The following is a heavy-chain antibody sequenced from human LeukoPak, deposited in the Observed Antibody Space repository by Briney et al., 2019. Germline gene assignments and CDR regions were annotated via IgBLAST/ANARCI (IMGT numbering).Heavy chain of an antibody. D-gene: IGHD1-26*01. CDR2: IYSSGIT. CDR3: ARDISRSYPGPFDY. V-gene: IGHV4-59*01. J-gene: IGHJ4*02. Sequence: PSETLSLTCTVSGGSISTYYWNWIRQPPGKGLEWIGYIYSSGITNYNPSLKSRVTISVNTSKNQFSLILSSVTAADTAVYYCARDISRSYPGPFDYWGQGTLVTVSS. CDR1: GGSISTYY.